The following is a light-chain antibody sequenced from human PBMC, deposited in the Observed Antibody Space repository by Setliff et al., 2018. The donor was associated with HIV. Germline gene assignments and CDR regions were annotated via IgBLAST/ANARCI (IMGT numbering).Light chain of an antibody. J-gene: IGLJ2*01. CDR2: GVR. Sequence: QSALTQPASVSGPPGQSITISCTGTSSDVGGYNYVSWYQLHPGKAPKLMIYGVRNRPPGVPNRFSGSKSDNTASLTISGLQAEDEADYYCSSFSGINTLFGGGTKVTVL. CDR1: SSDVGGYNY. V-gene: IGLV2-14*03. CDR3: SSFSGINTL.